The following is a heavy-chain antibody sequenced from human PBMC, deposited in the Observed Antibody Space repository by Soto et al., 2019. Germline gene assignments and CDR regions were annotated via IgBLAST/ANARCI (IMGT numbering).Heavy chain of an antibody. Sequence: GGSLRLSCTASGFTFGDYAMSWVRQAPGKGLEWVGFIRSKAYGGTTEYAASVKGRFTISRDDSKSIAYLQMNSLKTEDTAVYYCTRESDIVVVPAPWGQGTTVTVSS. CDR3: TRESDIVVVPAP. CDR1: GFTFGDYA. D-gene: IGHD2-2*01. V-gene: IGHV3-49*04. J-gene: IGHJ6*02. CDR2: IRSKAYGGTT.